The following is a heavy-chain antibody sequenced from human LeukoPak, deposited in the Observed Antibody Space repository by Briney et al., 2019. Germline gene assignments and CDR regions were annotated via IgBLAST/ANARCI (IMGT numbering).Heavy chain of an antibody. D-gene: IGHD1-26*01. CDR3: ARAEGIVGADYYYYGMEV. CDR2: TYYRSKWYN. V-gene: IGHV6-1*01. CDR1: GDSVSSNSAA. J-gene: IGHJ6*02. Sequence: SQTLSLTCAISGDSVSSNSAAWNWIRQSPSRGLEWLGRTYYRSKWYNDYAVSVKSRITINPDTSKNQFSLQLNSVTPEDTAVYYCARAEGIVGADYYYYGMEVWGQGTTVTVSS.